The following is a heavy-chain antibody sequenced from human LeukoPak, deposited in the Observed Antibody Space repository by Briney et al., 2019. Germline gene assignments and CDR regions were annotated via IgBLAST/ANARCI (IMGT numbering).Heavy chain of an antibody. Sequence: ASVKVSCKASGYTFTRYYMHWVRQAPGQGLEWMGWINPNSGGTNYAQKFQGRVTMTKDTSISTAYMELSRLRSDDTAVYYCARDGSGRLRWSDWGQGTLVTVSS. J-gene: IGHJ4*02. CDR1: GYTFTRYY. D-gene: IGHD4-23*01. V-gene: IGHV1-2*02. CDR2: INPNSGGT. CDR3: ARDGSGRLRWSD.